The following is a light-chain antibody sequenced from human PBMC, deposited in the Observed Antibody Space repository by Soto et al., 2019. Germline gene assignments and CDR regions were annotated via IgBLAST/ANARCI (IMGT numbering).Light chain of an antibody. CDR3: QQYDNLPPLT. CDR2: GAS. CDR1: QDISNY. Sequence: DIQMTQSPSSLSASVGDRVTITCQASQDISNYLNWYQQKPGKAPKLLIYGASNLETGVPSRFSGSGSGTDFTFTFSSLQPEDIATYYCQQYDNLPPLTFGGGTKVEI. V-gene: IGKV1-33*01. J-gene: IGKJ4*01.